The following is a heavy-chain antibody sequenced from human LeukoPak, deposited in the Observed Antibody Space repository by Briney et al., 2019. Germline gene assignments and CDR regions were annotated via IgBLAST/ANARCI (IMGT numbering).Heavy chain of an antibody. CDR2: INHSGST. CDR3: ALSSGYYGDAFDI. CDR1: GGSFSGYY. Sequence: MASETLSLTCAVYGGSFSGYYWSWIRQPPGKGLEWIGEINHSGSTNYNPSLKSRVTISVDTSKNQFSLKLSSVTAADTAVYYCALSSGYYGDAFDIWGQGTMVTVSS. V-gene: IGHV4-34*01. J-gene: IGHJ3*02. D-gene: IGHD3-22*01.